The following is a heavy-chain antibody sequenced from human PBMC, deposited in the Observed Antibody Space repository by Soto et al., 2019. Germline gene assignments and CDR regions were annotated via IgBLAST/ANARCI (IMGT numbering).Heavy chain of an antibody. J-gene: IGHJ4*02. D-gene: IGHD6-13*01. Sequence: SESLYITRTVSGGSVSSGSYYWSWNRQPAGKGLEWIGRIYSGGRNNYTPSLKSRVTMSVDTSKNQFSLRLSSVTAADTAMYYCARGSSRWDYWGQGTLVTVSS. V-gene: IGHV4-61*02. CDR1: GGSVSSGSYY. CDR3: ARGSSRWDY. CDR2: IYSGGRN.